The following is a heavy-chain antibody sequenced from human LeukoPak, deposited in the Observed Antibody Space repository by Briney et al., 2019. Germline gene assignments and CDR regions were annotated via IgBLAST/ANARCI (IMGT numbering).Heavy chain of an antibody. CDR1: GFTFDTYA. D-gene: IGHD1-26*01. J-gene: IGHJ4*02. CDR3: AKDRGVEWEPFDY. CDR2: ISWHSGTI. V-gene: IGHV3-9*01. Sequence: GGSLRLSCAASGFTFDTYAMHWVRQAPGKGLEWVSGISWHSGTIGYADSVKGRFTISRDNSKNTLYLQMNSLRADDTAVYYCAKDRGVEWEPFDYWGQGTLVTVSS.